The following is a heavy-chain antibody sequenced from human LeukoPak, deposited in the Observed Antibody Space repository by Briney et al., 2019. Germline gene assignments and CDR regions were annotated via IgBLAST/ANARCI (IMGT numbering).Heavy chain of an antibody. CDR1: GYTFTGYF. J-gene: IGHJ4*02. V-gene: IGHV1-2*02. CDR2: INPNNGDT. CDR3: ARDWGIVGATPYY. D-gene: IGHD1-26*01. Sequence: ASVKVSCKASGYTFTGYFLHWVRQAPGQGLEWMGWINPNNGDTNYAQKFQGRVTMTRDTSISTAYMELSRLRSDDTAVYYCARDWGIVGATPYYWGQGTLVTVSS.